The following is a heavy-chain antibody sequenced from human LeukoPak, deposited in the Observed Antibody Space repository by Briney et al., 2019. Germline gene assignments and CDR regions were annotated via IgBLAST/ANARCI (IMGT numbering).Heavy chain of an antibody. J-gene: IGHJ3*01. CDR2: IYHSGST. Sequence: SETLSLTCSVSGGSVDNSDYYWNWLRQPPGKELEWIGHIYHSGSTIYNPSLKSRVTISVDMSKNQFSLRLTSGTAADTAVYYCARDQGGGSYRHAFDVWGQGKMVTVSS. CDR1: GGSVDNSDYY. V-gene: IGHV4-61*08. D-gene: IGHD1-26*01. CDR3: ARDQGGGSYRHAFDV.